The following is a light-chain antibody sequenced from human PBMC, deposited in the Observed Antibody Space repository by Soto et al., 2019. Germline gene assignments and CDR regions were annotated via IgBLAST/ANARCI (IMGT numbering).Light chain of an antibody. V-gene: IGKV2-28*01. J-gene: IGKJ5*01. CDR3: MQARQTPIT. Sequence: EIVMTQSPLSLPVTPVEPASISCRSSQSLLHSNGYNYLDWYLQKPGQSPQLLIYLGSNRASGVPDRFSGSGSGTDFTLRISRVEAEDVGVYYCMQARQTPITFGQGTRLEI. CDR1: QSLLHSNGYNY. CDR2: LGS.